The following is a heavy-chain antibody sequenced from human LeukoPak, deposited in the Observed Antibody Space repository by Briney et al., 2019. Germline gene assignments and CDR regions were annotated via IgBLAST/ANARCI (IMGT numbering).Heavy chain of an antibody. CDR1: GFTFSDYY. CDR3: ARSGKYCSGGSCYPNWFDP. J-gene: IGHJ5*02. V-gene: IGHV3-11*03. CDR2: ISSSSSYT. D-gene: IGHD2-15*01. Sequence: GGSLRLSCAASGFTFSDYYMSWIRQAPGKGLEWVSYISSSSSYTNYADSVKGRFTISRDNAKNSLYLQMNSLRAEDRAVYYCARSGKYCSGGSCYPNWFDPWGQGTLVTVSS.